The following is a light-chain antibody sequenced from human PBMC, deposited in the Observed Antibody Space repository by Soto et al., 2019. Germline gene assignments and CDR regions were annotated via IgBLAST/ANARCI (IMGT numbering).Light chain of an antibody. CDR1: TGAVTSGHY. V-gene: IGLV7-46*01. CDR3: FLIYSAARPVV. J-gene: IGLJ2*01. Sequence: QAVVTQEPSLTVSPGGTVTLTCGSSTGAVTSGHYPYWFQQKPGQAPRTLIYDTSTKHSWTPARFSGSLLGGKAALTLSGAQPEDEAEYHCFLIYSAARPVVFGGGTQLTVL. CDR2: DTS.